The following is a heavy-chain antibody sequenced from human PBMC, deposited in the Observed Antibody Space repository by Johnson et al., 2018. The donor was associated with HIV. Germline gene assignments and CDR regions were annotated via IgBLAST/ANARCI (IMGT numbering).Heavy chain of an antibody. V-gene: IGHV3-9*01. CDR1: GFTFDDYG. D-gene: IGHD2-15*01. J-gene: IGHJ3*02. CDR2: ISWNSGSI. CDR3: ARDWGGYCSGGSCYGDAFDI. Sequence: VQLVESGGGLVQPGGPLRLSCAASGFTFDDYGMSWVRQAPGKGLEWVSGISWNSGSIGYADSVKGRFTISRDNAKNSLYLQMNSLRAEDTAVYYCARDWGGYCSGGSCYGDAFDIWGQGTRVTVSS.